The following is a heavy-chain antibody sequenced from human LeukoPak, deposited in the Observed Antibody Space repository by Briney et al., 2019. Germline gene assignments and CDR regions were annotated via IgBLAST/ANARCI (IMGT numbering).Heavy chain of an antibody. D-gene: IGHD5-24*01. CDR3: AKMAGYNSRFDY. CDR1: GFPFRNYA. V-gene: IGHV3-23*01. Sequence: GGSLSLSCAASGFPFRNYAMSWVRQPPGKGLEWVATIFGYGGITYYADSVEGRFTISRDNSKNTLYLQLNSLTTEDTAVYYCAKMAGYNSRFDYWGQGTLVTVSS. J-gene: IGHJ4*02. CDR2: IFGYGGIT.